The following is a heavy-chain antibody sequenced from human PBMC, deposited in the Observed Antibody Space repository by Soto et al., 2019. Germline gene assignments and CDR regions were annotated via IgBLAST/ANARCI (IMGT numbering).Heavy chain of an antibody. CDR2: IWYDGSNK. D-gene: IGHD4-17*01. Sequence: GGSLRLSCAASGFTFSSYGMHWVRQAPGKGLEWVAVIWYDGSNKYYADSVKGRFTISRDNSKNTLYLQMNSLRAEDTAVYYCARDDDYGDLVDCWGQGTLVTVSS. CDR1: GFTFSSYG. CDR3: ARDDDYGDLVDC. V-gene: IGHV3-33*01. J-gene: IGHJ4*02.